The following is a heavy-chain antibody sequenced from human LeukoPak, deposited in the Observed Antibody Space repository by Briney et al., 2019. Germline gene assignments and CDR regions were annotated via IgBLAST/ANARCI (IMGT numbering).Heavy chain of an antibody. Sequence: GESLKISCKGSGYSFTSYWIGWVRQMPGKGLEWMGIIYPGDSDTRYSPSFQGQVTISADKSISTAYLQWSSLKASDTAMYYCAGPTITMIVGVEGAFDIWGQGTMVTVSS. CDR3: AGPTITMIVGVEGAFDI. CDR2: IYPGDSDT. D-gene: IGHD3-22*01. CDR1: GYSFTSYW. V-gene: IGHV5-51*01. J-gene: IGHJ3*02.